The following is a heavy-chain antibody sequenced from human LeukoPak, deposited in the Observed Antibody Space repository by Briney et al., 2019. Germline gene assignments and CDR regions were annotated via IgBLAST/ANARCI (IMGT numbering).Heavy chain of an antibody. D-gene: IGHD3-10*01. Sequence: PSETLSLTCAVYGGSFSGYYWSWIRQPPGKGLEWIGEINHSGSTNYNPSLKSRVTISVDTSKNQFSLKLSSVTAADTAVYYCARERRLLWFGELPLFDYWGQGTLVTVSS. CDR1: GGSFSGYY. CDR3: ARERRLLWFGELPLFDY. J-gene: IGHJ4*02. V-gene: IGHV4-34*01. CDR2: INHSGST.